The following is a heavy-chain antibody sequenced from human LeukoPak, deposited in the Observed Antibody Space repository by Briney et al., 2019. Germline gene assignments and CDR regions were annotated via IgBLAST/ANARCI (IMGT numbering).Heavy chain of an antibody. CDR1: GFTFDDYG. J-gene: IGHJ6*03. D-gene: IGHD6-13*01. CDR2: INWNGGST. Sequence: GGSLRLSCAASGFTFDDYGMSWVRQAPGKGLEWVSGINWNGGSTGYADSVKGRFTISRDNAKNSLYLQMNSLRAEDTALYYCAREKYSSSWQPYYYYYVDVWGKGTTVTVSS. V-gene: IGHV3-20*04. CDR3: AREKYSSSWQPYYYYYVDV.